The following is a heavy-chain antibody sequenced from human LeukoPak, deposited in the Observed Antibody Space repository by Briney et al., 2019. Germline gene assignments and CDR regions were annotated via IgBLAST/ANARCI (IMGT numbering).Heavy chain of an antibody. CDR2: IYTSGST. Sequence: SSETLSLTCTVSGGSISDYYWSWIRQPAGKGLEWIGRIYTSGSTNYNPSLKSRVTMSVDTSKNQFSLKLSSVTAADTAVYYCARDRNSNWFDPWGQGTLVTVSS. J-gene: IGHJ5*02. CDR1: GGSISDYY. V-gene: IGHV4-4*07. CDR3: ARDRNSNWFDP.